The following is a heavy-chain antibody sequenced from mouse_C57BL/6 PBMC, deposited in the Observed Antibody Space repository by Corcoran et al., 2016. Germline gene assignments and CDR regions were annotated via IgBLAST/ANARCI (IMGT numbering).Heavy chain of an antibody. CDR2: INPNNGGT. CDR1: GYTFTDYY. D-gene: IGHD2-5*01. Sequence: EVKLQQSGPELVKPGASVKISCKASGYTFTDYYMHWVKQSHGKSLEWIGDINPNNGGTSYNQKFKGKATLTVDKSSSTAYMELRSLTSEDSAVYYCARRNSNCPFAYWGQGTLVTVSA. CDR3: ARRNSNCPFAY. V-gene: IGHV1-26*01. J-gene: IGHJ3*01.